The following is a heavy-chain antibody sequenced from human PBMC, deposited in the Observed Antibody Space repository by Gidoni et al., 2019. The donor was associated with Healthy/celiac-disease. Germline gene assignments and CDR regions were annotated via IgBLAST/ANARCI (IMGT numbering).Heavy chain of an antibody. CDR3: ARDGLPSYYYGSGTKDY. CDR2: ISAYNGNT. Sequence: QVQLVQSGAEGKKPGASVKVSCKASGYTCTSYGISWVRLAPGQGLEWMGWISAYNGNTNYAQKLQGRVTMTTDTSTSTAYMELRSLRSDDTAVYYCARDGLPSYYYGSGTKDYWGQGTLVTVSS. V-gene: IGHV1-18*01. CDR1: GYTCTSYG. D-gene: IGHD3-10*01. J-gene: IGHJ4*02.